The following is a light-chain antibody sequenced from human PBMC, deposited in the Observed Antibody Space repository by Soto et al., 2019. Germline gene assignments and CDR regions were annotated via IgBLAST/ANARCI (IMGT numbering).Light chain of an antibody. Sequence: QSVLTQPASVSGSPGQSITISCTGTSSDVGGYKYVSWYQQHPGKTPKLMIYEVSNRPSGVSDRFSGSKSGNTASLTISGLQAEDEADYYCSSYTGSNTPYVFGTGTKVTV. CDR3: SSYTGSNTPYV. CDR2: EVS. V-gene: IGLV2-14*01. CDR1: SSDVGGYKY. J-gene: IGLJ1*01.